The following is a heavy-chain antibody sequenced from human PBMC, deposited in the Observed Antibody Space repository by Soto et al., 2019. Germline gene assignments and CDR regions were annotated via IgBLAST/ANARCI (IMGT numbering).Heavy chain of an antibody. CDR1: GASISSSNW. Sequence: QVQLQESGPGLVKPSGTLSLPCPVSGASISSSNWWSWVGQPPGKGLEWIGEVYHSGRTKYNPSLKSRVTMSVDKSKNQLTLNLSSVTAADTAVYFCASSNNYNWFDPWGQGTLVTVSS. J-gene: IGHJ5*02. CDR3: ASSNNYNWFDP. CDR2: VYHSGRT. V-gene: IGHV4-4*02. D-gene: IGHD1-20*01.